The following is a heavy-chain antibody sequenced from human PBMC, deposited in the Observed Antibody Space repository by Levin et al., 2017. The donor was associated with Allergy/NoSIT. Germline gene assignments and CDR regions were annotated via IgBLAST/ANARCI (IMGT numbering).Heavy chain of an antibody. Sequence: ASETLSLTCAVYGGSFSGYYWSWIRQPPGKGLEWIGEINHSGSTNYNPSLKSRVTISVDTSKNQFSLKLSSVTAADTAVYYCARWTKSRLGNWFDPWGQGTLVTVSS. CDR2: INHSGST. J-gene: IGHJ5*02. V-gene: IGHV4-34*01. CDR3: ARWTKSRLGNWFDP. CDR1: GGSFSGYY. D-gene: IGHD3-16*01.